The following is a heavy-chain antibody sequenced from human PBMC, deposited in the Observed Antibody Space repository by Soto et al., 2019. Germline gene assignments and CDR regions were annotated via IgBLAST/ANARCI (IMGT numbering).Heavy chain of an antibody. CDR2: MNPNRGNT. V-gene: IGHV1-8*01. Sequence: GASVKVSCKASGCTFPRYAFDWVRQATGQGLEGMGWMNPNRGNTDYAQRFQDRVTLTRNSSISTAYMELSSLRSEETAVYYWAGTYYNFWIFMYGLDVWGQGTTVTVSS. J-gene: IGHJ6*02. D-gene: IGHD3-3*01. CDR3: AGTYYNFWIFMYGLDV. CDR1: GCTFPRYA.